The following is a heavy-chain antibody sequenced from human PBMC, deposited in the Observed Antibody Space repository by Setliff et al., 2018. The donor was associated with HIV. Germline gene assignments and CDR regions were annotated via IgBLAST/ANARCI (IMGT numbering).Heavy chain of an antibody. J-gene: IGHJ4*02. V-gene: IGHV1-18*01. CDR3: ARAGATEITPLGF. D-gene: IGHD1-26*01. Sequence: GASVKVSCKASGYIFTTFGITWVRQAPGQGLEWMGWISGSNGNTNYAQDLQGRVTVTTDTSTNTAYMELRTLRSDDTAVEYCARAGATEITPLGFWGEGTLGTVSS. CDR1: GYIFTTFG. CDR2: ISGSNGNT.